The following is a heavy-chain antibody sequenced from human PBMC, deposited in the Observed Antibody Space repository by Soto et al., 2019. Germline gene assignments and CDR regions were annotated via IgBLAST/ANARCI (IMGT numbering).Heavy chain of an antibody. J-gene: IGHJ4*02. CDR2: ISSGGTTI. CDR1: GFTFSDYY. Sequence: GGSLRLSCAASGFTFSDYYMSWIRQAPGKGLEWVSYISSGGTTIYYADSVKGRFTISRDNAKNSLYLQMNSLRAEDTAVYYYAKDLFGDYADYFDYWGQGTLVTVSS. CDR3: AKDLFGDYADYFDY. V-gene: IGHV3-11*01. D-gene: IGHD4-17*01.